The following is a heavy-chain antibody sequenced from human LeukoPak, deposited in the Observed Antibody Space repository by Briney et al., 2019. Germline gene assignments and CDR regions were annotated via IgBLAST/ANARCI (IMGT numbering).Heavy chain of an antibody. V-gene: IGHV3-30*04. CDR3: ARDRDVGYYFDY. CDR2: ISYDGSNK. J-gene: IGHJ4*02. D-gene: IGHD2-15*01. CDR1: GFTFSSYA. Sequence: QPGRSLRLSCAASGFTFSSYAMHWVRQAPGKGLEWVAVISYDGSNKYYADSVKGRFTISRDNSKNTLYLQMNSLRAEDTAVYYCARDRDVGYYFDYWGQGTLVTVSS.